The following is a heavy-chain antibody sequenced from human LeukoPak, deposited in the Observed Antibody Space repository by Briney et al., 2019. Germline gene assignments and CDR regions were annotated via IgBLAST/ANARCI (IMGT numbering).Heavy chain of an antibody. D-gene: IGHD4-17*01. CDR3: ASTPPYGDYYYYYYYMDV. V-gene: IGHV1-2*02. CDR2: INPNSGGT. J-gene: IGHJ6*03. Sequence: GASVKVSCKASGYTFTGYYMHWVRQAPGQGLEWMGWINPNSGGTNYAQKFQGRVTMTRDTSISTAYMELSRLRSDDTAVYYCASTPPYGDYYYYYYYMDVWGKGTTVTVSS. CDR1: GYTFTGYY.